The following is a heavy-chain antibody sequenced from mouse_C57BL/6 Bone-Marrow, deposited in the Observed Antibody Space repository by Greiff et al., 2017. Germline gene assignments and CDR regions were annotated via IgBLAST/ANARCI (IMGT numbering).Heavy chain of an antibody. D-gene: IGHD1-1*01. CDR1: GYTFTDYY. V-gene: IGHV1-26*01. Sequence: VQLQQSGPELVKPGASVKISCKASGYTFTDYYMNWVKQSHGQSLEWIGDIHPNNGGTSYNQKFKGKATLTVDKSSSTAYMELRSLTSEDSAVYYCASEGFTTVVAFDYWGQGTTLTVSS. J-gene: IGHJ2*01. CDR3: ASEGFTTVVAFDY. CDR2: IHPNNGGT.